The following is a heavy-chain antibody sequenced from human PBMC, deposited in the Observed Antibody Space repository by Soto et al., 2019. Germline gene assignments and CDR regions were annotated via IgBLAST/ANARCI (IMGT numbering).Heavy chain of an antibody. CDR2: IYYSGST. CDR1: GGSISSYY. Sequence: SETLSLTCTVSGGSISSYYWSWIRQTPGKGLEWIGYIYYSGSTNYNPSLKSRVTISVDTSKNQFSLKLSSVTAADTAVYYCARDNTAMGPNWFDPWGQGTLVTVSS. V-gene: IGHV4-59*01. CDR3: ARDNTAMGPNWFDP. J-gene: IGHJ5*02. D-gene: IGHD5-18*01.